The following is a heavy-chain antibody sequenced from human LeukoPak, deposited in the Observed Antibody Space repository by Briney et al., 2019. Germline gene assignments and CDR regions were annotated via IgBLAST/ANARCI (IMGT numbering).Heavy chain of an antibody. D-gene: IGHD3-16*01. CDR1: GFTFSNYA. CDR2: INSSGGST. Sequence: GGSLRLSCAASGFTFSNYAMNRVRQAPGKGLEWVSVINSSGGSTYYADSVKGRFTISRDYSKNTLYLQMNSLRAEDTAIYYCAKDEGGSLEAPYPALDFWGQGTKVTVSS. CDR3: AKDEGGSLEAPYPALDF. V-gene: IGHV3-23*01. J-gene: IGHJ3*01.